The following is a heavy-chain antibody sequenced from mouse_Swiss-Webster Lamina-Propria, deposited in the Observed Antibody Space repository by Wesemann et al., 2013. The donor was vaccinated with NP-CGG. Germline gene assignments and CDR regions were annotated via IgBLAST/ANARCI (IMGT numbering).Heavy chain of an antibody. CDR2: ILPGSGST. CDR3: ARGDGNYLYYFDY. D-gene: IGHD2-1*01. J-gene: IGHJ2*01. Sequence: QVQLQQSGAELMKPGASVKISCKATGYTFSSYWIEWVKQRPGHGLEWIGEILPGSGSTNYNEKFKGKATFTADTSSNTAYMQLSSLTSEDSAVYYCARGDGNYLYYFDYWGQGTTLTVSS. V-gene: IGHV1-9*01. CDR1: GYTFSSYW.